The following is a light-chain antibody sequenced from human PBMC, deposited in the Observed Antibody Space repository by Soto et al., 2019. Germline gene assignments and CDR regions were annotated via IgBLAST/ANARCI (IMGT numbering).Light chain of an antibody. J-gene: IGLJ1*01. CDR1: SSNIWAGYD. CDR2: GNS. Sequence: QTPLTPKPSVCGAPGQRFTIPCTGSSSNIWAGYDVHWYQQLPGTAPKLLIYGNSNRPSGGPDRFSGSKSGNSDSLAITGLQAEDEDDYYCQAYDSSMSGRGVFGTGTKVTV. V-gene: IGLV1-40*01. CDR3: QAYDSSMSGRGV.